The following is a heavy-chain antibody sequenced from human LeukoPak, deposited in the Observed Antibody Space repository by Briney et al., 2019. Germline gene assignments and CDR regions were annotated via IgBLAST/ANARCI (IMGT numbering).Heavy chain of an antibody. Sequence: ASVKVSCKASGYTFTGYYMHWVRQAPGQGLEWMGWINPNSGGTNYAQKFQGRVTMTRDTSISTAYMELSRLRSDDTAVYYCASHSVRGYSYGYDYYYYYMDVWGKGTTVTVSS. CDR2: INPNSGGT. CDR1: GYTFTGYY. V-gene: IGHV1-2*02. CDR3: ASHSVRGYSYGYDYYYYYMDV. D-gene: IGHD5-18*01. J-gene: IGHJ6*03.